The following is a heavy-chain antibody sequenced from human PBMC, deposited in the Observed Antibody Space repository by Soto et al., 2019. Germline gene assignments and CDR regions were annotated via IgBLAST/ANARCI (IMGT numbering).Heavy chain of an antibody. CDR3: ARSLVTTGVRGNWFDS. D-gene: IGHD1-1*01. J-gene: IGHJ5*01. CDR2: INHSGST. Sequence: SETLSLTCTVSSGSFSGHFWSWIRQPPGKGLEWIGEINHSGSTNYNPSLKSRVTISVDASKNQFSLKLNSVTAADTAVYSCARSLVTTGVRGNWFDSWGQGTLVTVSS. CDR1: SGSFSGHF. V-gene: IGHV4-34*01.